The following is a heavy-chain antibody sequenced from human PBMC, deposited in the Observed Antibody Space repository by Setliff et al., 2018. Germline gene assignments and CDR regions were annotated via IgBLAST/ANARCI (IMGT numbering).Heavy chain of an antibody. J-gene: IGHJ6*02. CDR3: TRDQDYYGMDV. Sequence: GGSLRLSCAASGFTFDDYAMHWVRQAPGKGLEWVASITHDGSKTYILDSVKGRFTISRDNTKNSLYLQMNSLRGEDTAVYHCTRDQDYYGMDVWGQGTTVTVSS. CDR2: ITHDGSKT. V-gene: IGHV3-7*01. CDR1: GFTFDDYA.